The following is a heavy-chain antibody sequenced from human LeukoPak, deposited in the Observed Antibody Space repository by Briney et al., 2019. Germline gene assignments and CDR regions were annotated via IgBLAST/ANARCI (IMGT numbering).Heavy chain of an antibody. Sequence: GGSLRLSCAASGFTFSSYSMNWVRQAPGKGLEWVSYISSSSSTIYYADSVKGRFTISRDNAKNSLYLQMNSLRAEDTAVYYCATARNLYNWTYDAFDIWGQGTMVTVSS. CDR1: GFTFSSYS. D-gene: IGHD1-7*01. V-gene: IGHV3-48*01. J-gene: IGHJ3*02. CDR3: ATARNLYNWTYDAFDI. CDR2: ISSSSSTI.